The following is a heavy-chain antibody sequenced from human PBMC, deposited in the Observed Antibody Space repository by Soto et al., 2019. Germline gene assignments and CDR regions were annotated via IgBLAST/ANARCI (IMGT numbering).Heavy chain of an antibody. CDR2: IYAGDSDT. Sequence: SLRISWRGSGCSFTSHCIGWVRQMPGKGMEWRGIIYAGDSDTRYSPSFQGQVTIAADKSISTAYLQWSSLKASDTAMYYCERSLGKWLLVNWFDPWGEGTLVTVSS. D-gene: IGHD6-19*01. CDR3: ERSLGKWLLVNWFDP. V-gene: IGHV5-51*01. J-gene: IGHJ5*02. CDR1: GCSFTSHC.